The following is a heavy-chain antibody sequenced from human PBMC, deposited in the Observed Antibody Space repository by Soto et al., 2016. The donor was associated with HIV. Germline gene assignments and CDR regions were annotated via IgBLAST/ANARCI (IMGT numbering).Heavy chain of an antibody. D-gene: IGHD3-16*01. CDR2: IRSKANSYAT. J-gene: IGHJ4*02. CDR3: TRQDPRGIIDS. CDR1: GFTFSGSA. Sequence: EVQLVESGGGLVQPGGSLKLSCAASGFTFSGSAMHWVRQASGKGLEWVGRIRSKANSYATAYAASVKGRFTISRDDSKNTAYLQMNSLKTEDTAVYYCTRQDPRGIIDSWGQGTLVTVSS. V-gene: IGHV3-73*01.